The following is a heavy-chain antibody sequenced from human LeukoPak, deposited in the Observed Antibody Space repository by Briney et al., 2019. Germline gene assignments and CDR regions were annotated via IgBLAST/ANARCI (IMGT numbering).Heavy chain of an antibody. Sequence: ASVKVSCKASGYTFTSYYMHWVRQAPGQGLEWMGIINPSGGSTSYAQKFQGRVTITTDESTSTAYMEVSSLRIEDTAVYYCASVTVTTWAPDGHMDVWGKGTTVTVSS. V-gene: IGHV1-46*01. CDR1: GYTFTSYY. CDR2: INPSGGST. D-gene: IGHD4-11*01. J-gene: IGHJ6*03. CDR3: ASVTVTTWAPDGHMDV.